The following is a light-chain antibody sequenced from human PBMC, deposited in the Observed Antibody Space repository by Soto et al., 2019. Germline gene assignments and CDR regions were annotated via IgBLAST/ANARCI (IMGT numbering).Light chain of an antibody. J-gene: IGLJ2*01. Sequence: QSVLTQPPSASGTPGQRVTISCSGSSSHIGSNTVNWYQQLPGTAPKLLIYSNNQRPSGVSDRFSGSKSGTSASLAISGLQSEDEADYYCAAWDDSLNGVFGRGTKLTVL. CDR1: SSHIGSNT. V-gene: IGLV1-44*01. CDR3: AAWDDSLNGV. CDR2: SNN.